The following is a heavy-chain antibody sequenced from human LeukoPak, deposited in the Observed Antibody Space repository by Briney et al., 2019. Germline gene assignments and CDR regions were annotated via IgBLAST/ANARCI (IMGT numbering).Heavy chain of an antibody. V-gene: IGHV3-23*01. CDR3: AKDFQGADIVVVPAAIGSWFDP. Sequence: GGSLRLSCAASGFTFSSYSMNWVRQAPGKGLEWVSAISGSGGSTYYADSVKGRFTISRDNSKNTLYLQMNSLRAEDTAVYYCAKDFQGADIVVVPAAIGSWFDPWGQGTLVTVSS. CDR2: ISGSGGST. D-gene: IGHD2-2*01. CDR1: GFTFSSYS. J-gene: IGHJ5*02.